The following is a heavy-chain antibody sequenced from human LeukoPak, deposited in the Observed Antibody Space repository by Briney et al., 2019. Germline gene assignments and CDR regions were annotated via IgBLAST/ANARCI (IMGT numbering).Heavy chain of an antibody. Sequence: SETLSLNCTVSGGSISSSSYYWGSIRQPPGKGVEWIGSIYYSGSTYYNPSLKSRVTITVDTSKNQYSLKLSSVTAADTAVYYCARQGIAAHPSYWGQGTLVTVSS. J-gene: IGHJ4*02. CDR2: IYYSGST. CDR1: GGSISSSSYY. CDR3: ARQGIAAHPSY. V-gene: IGHV4-39*01. D-gene: IGHD6-13*01.